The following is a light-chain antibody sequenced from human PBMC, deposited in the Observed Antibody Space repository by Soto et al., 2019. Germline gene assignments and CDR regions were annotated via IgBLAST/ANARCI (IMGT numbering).Light chain of an antibody. CDR2: RND. J-gene: IGLJ3*02. V-gene: IGLV1-44*01. Sequence: QAVLTQPPSASGTPGQRVTISCSGSSADIGTNAVNWYQQLPGTAPKLLIFRNDQRPSGVPHRCSVSRSGTSASLAISGLQSEDEAEDYCAAWDDSLNGGWLFGGATNITVL. CDR1: SADIGTNA. CDR3: AAWDDSLNGGWL.